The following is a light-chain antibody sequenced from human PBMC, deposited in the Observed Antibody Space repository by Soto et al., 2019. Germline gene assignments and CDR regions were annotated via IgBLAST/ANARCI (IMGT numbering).Light chain of an antibody. Sequence: QSVLTQPPSVSGAPGQRVTISCTGSSSNIGTGYDVHWYQQVPGRAPKLLIYDNINRPSGVPDRSSGSKSGTSASLAITGLQAEDEADYYCQSYDSSLSGVVFGGGTKLTVL. CDR3: QSYDSSLSGVV. J-gene: IGLJ2*01. CDR2: DNI. V-gene: IGLV1-40*01. CDR1: SSNIGTGYD.